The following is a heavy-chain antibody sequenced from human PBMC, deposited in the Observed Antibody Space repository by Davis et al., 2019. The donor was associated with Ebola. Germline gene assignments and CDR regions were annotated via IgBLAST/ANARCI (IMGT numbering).Heavy chain of an antibody. CDR3: TRDPNEVGIFGLVTPADY. CDR2: IRSKPYGGTT. Sequence: PGGSLRLSCTASGFTFGEYAMTWVRQAPGKGLEWVGFIRSKPYGGTTEYAASVKGRFTISRDDSKGIAYLQMNSLKTEDTAVYFCTRDPNEVGIFGLVTPADYWGQGTLVTVSS. D-gene: IGHD3/OR15-3a*01. V-gene: IGHV3-49*04. J-gene: IGHJ4*02. CDR1: GFTFGEYA.